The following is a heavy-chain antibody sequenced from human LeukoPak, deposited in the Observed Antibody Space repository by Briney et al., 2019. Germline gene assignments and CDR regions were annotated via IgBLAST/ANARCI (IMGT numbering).Heavy chain of an antibody. V-gene: IGHV3-74*01. D-gene: IGHD1-1*01. J-gene: IGHJ4*02. CDR3: ARIGTSLAAY. CDR1: GFTFSSFW. CDR2: INTDGSNT. Sequence: GGYLRLYCVASGFTFSSFWMQWVRQAPGKGLVCVSRINTDGSNTNYADSVRGRFTISRDSAKNTLYLQMNSLRAEDTAVYYCARIGTSLAAYWGQGTLVTVSS.